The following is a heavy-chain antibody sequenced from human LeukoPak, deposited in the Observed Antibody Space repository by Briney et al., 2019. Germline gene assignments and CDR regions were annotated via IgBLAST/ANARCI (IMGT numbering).Heavy chain of an antibody. Sequence: PGGSLRLSRAPSGFTFRSYWMSSVRQAPGKGLEWVANIKQDGSEKYYVDSVKGRFTISRDNAKNSLYLQMNSLRAEDTAVYYCARDQVGASYNWFDPWGQGTLVTVSS. D-gene: IGHD1-26*01. CDR1: GFTFRSYW. V-gene: IGHV3-7*01. J-gene: IGHJ5*02. CDR3: ARDQVGASYNWFDP. CDR2: IKQDGSEK.